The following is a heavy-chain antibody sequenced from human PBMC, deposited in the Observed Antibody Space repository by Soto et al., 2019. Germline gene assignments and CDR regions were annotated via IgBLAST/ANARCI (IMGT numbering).Heavy chain of an antibody. CDR1: GFTFSSYA. V-gene: IGHV3-23*01. Sequence: GGSLRLSCAASGFTFSSYAMSWVRQAPGKGLEWVSAISGSGGSTYYADSVEGRFTISRDNSKNTLYLQMNSLRAEDTAVYYCAKVYYDILTGYWHPDAFDIWGQGTMVTVSS. CDR2: ISGSGGST. D-gene: IGHD3-9*01. J-gene: IGHJ3*02. CDR3: AKVYYDILTGYWHPDAFDI.